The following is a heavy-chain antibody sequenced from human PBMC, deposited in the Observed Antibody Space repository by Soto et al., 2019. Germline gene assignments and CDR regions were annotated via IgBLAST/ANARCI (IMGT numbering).Heavy chain of an antibody. CDR2: INIDGSST. Sequence: WGSLRLSCAASGFTFSTYWMHWVRQAPGKGLVWVSHINIDGSSTSYADSVKGRFTISRDNAKNTLHLQMNSLRAEDTAVYYCAKSLFYGDYNWLDPWGQGTLVTVSS. J-gene: IGHJ5*02. D-gene: IGHD4-17*01. V-gene: IGHV3-74*01. CDR1: GFTFSTYW. CDR3: AKSLFYGDYNWLDP.